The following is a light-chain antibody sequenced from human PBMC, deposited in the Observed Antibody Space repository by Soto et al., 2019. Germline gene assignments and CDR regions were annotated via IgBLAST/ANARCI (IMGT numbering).Light chain of an antibody. CDR1: RSDVGVIHY. J-gene: IGLJ1*01. CDR3: TSHTGSGSTDV. V-gene: IGLV2-14*01. Sequence: QSALTQPASVSGSPGQSITISCTGTRSDVGVIHYVSWYQQYPGEAPKVIIYEVTSRPSGVSNRFSGSKSDHTASQTISGLQAEDEADNYCTSHTGSGSTDVFGNGTKVTVL. CDR2: EVT.